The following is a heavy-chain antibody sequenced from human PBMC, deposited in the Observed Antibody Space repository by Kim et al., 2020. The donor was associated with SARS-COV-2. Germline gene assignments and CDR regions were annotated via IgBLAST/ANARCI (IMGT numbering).Heavy chain of an antibody. CDR2: TYYRSKWYN. CDR3: ARDRGGMVRGAIHYYYYGMDV. D-gene: IGHD3-10*01. V-gene: IGHV6-1*01. CDR1: GDSVSSNSAA. Sequence: SQTLSLTCAISGDSVSSNSAAWNWIRQSPSRGLEWLGRTYYRSKWYNDYAVSVKSRITINPDTSKNQFSLQLNSVTPEDTAVYYCARDRGGMVRGAIHYYYYGMDVWGQGTTVTVSS. J-gene: IGHJ6*02.